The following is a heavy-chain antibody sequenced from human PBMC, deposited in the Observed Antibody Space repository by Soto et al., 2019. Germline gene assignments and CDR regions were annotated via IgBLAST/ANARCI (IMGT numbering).Heavy chain of an antibody. CDR2: IKQDGSEK. V-gene: IGHV3-7*01. Sequence: GGSLRLSCAASGFTFSSYWMSWVRQAPGKGLEWVANIKQDGSEKYYVDSVKGRFTISRDNAKNSLYLQMNSLRAEDTAVYYCARDPRGYDYDYYYGMDVWGQGTTVTVSS. D-gene: IGHD5-12*01. CDR3: ARDPRGYDYDYYYGMDV. CDR1: GFTFSSYW. J-gene: IGHJ6*02.